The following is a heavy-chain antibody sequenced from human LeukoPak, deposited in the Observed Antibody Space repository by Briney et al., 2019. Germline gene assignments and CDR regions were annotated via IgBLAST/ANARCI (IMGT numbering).Heavy chain of an antibody. V-gene: IGHV3-11*04. Sequence: GGSLRLSCAASGFTFSDYYMSWIRQAPGKGLEWVSHISSSSRFIYYKDSVKGRFTISRDNANNSLDLQMNSLRAEDTAVYYCARDLVHTARGYWGQGTLVTVSS. CDR3: ARDLVHTARGY. CDR1: GFTFSDYY. J-gene: IGHJ4*02. D-gene: IGHD5-18*01. CDR2: ISSSSRFI.